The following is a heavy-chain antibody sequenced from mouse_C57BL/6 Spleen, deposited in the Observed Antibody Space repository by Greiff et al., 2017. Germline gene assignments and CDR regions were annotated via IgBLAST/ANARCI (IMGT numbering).Heavy chain of an antibody. CDR2: ISYDGSN. V-gene: IGHV3-6*01. CDR3: ARGVYYYGSTLRYFDV. D-gene: IGHD1-1*01. J-gene: IGHJ1*03. Sequence: EVKLQESGPGLVKPSQSLSLTCSVTGYSITSGYYWNWIRQFPGNKLEWMGYISYDGSNNYNPSLKNRISITRDTSKNQFFLKLNSVTTEDTATYYCARGVYYYGSTLRYFDVWGTGTTVTVSS. CDR1: GYSITSGYY.